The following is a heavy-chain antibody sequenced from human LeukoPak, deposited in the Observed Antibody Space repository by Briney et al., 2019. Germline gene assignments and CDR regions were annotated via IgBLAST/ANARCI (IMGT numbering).Heavy chain of an antibody. CDR3: ARDLGIGGGVRGVGLDY. CDR2: ISSSGSTI. Sequence: PGGSLRLSCAASGFTFSSYEMSWVRQAPGKGLEWVSYISSSGSTIYYADSVKGRFTISRDNAKNSLYLQMNSLRAEDTAVYYCARDLGIGGGVRGVGLDYWGQGTLVTVSS. J-gene: IGHJ4*02. V-gene: IGHV3-48*03. CDR1: GFTFSSYE. D-gene: IGHD3-10*01.